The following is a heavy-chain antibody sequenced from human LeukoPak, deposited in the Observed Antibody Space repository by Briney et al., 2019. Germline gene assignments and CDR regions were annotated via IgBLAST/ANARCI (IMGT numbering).Heavy chain of an antibody. CDR1: GYTFTGYY. J-gene: IGHJ5*02. CDR2: INPNSGVT. Sequence: ASVKVSCKASGYTFTGYYMHWVRQAPGQGLEWMGWINPNSGVTNYAQKFQGRVTMTRDTSISTAYMELSRLRSDDTAVYYCARAWGSGSPRDWFDPWGQGTLVTVSS. CDR3: ARAWGSGSPRDWFDP. V-gene: IGHV1-2*02. D-gene: IGHD1-26*01.